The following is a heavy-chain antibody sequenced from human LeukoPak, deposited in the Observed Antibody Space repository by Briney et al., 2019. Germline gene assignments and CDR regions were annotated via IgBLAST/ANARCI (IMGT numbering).Heavy chain of an antibody. V-gene: IGHV1-2*02. D-gene: IGHD6-13*01. CDR3: AAQYSTGWYNPREDYFDY. CDR2: INPNSGGT. CDR1: GGTFSSYA. J-gene: IGHJ4*02. Sequence: ASVKVSCKAFGGTFSSYAISWVRQAPGQGLEWMGWINPNSGGTNYAQKFQGRVTMTRDTSISTAYMELSWLRYDDTAVYYCAAQYSTGWYNPREDYFDYWGQGTLVTVSS.